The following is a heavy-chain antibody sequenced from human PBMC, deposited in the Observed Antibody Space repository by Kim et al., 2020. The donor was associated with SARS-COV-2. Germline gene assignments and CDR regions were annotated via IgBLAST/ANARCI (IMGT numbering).Heavy chain of an antibody. CDR2: IYYSGST. V-gene: IGHV4-39*01. CDR3: AGGSRTLRYFDWLRGPSDYYYYYMDV. CDR1: GGSISSSSYY. D-gene: IGHD3-9*01. J-gene: IGHJ6*03. Sequence: SETLSLTCTVSGGSISSSSYYWGWIRQPPGKGLEWIGCIYYSGSTYYNPSLKSRVTISVDTSKNQFSLKLSSVTAADTAVYYCAGGSRTLRYFDWLRGPSDYYYYYMDVWGQGTTVTVSS.